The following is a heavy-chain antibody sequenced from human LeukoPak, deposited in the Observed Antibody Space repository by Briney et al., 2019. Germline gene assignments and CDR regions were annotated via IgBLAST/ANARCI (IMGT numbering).Heavy chain of an antibody. Sequence: ASVKVSCKASGYTFTSYGISWVRQAPGQGLEWMGWISAYNGNTNYAQKLQGRVTMTRDMSTSTVYMELSSLRSEDTAVYYCARSVLRYFDWLPPGLPPVDAFDIWGQGTMVTVSS. CDR1: GYTFTSYG. J-gene: IGHJ3*02. V-gene: IGHV1-18*01. CDR3: ARSVLRYFDWLPPGLPPVDAFDI. CDR2: ISAYNGNT. D-gene: IGHD3-9*01.